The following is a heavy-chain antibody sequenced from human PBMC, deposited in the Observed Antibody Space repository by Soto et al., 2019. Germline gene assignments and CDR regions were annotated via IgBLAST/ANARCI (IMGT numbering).Heavy chain of an antibody. Sequence: SETLSLTCTVSGGSISSYYWSWIRQPPGKGLEWIGYIYYSGSTNYNPSLKSRVTISVDTSKNQFSLKLSSVTAADTAVYYCARDRSSSWTGDFDYWGQGTLVTISS. CDR3: ARDRSSSWTGDFDY. J-gene: IGHJ4*02. D-gene: IGHD6-13*01. V-gene: IGHV4-59*01. CDR1: GGSISSYY. CDR2: IYYSGST.